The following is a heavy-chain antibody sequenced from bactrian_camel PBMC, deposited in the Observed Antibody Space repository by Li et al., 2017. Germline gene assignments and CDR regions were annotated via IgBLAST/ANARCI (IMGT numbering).Heavy chain of an antibody. CDR1: GDTSRDYC. CDR2: IDTDGRT. D-gene: IGHD4*01. J-gene: IGHJ4*01. Sequence: HVQLVESGGGSVQAGGSLRLFCAASGDTSRDYCMGWFRQPPGKRREWVAAIDTDGRTTYLDSVEGRFTVSQDNAKNTLYLQMNSLKPEDTAMYYCAEAPYRDGFSTKCRGQGTQVTVS. V-gene: IGHV3S53*01. CDR3: AEAPYRDGFSTKC.